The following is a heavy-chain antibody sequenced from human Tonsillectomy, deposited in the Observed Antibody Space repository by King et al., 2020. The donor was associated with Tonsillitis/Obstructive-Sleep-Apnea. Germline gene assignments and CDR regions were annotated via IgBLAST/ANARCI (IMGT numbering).Heavy chain of an antibody. Sequence: VQLVESGGVVVQPGGSLRLSCAASGFTFDDYTMHWVRQAPGKGLEWVSLISWDGGSTYYADSVKGRFTISRDNSKNSLYLQMNSLRTEDTALYYCAKDHCSSTSCYYYYYYYMDVWGKGTTVTVSS. J-gene: IGHJ6*03. CDR1: GFTFDDYT. CDR2: ISWDGGST. V-gene: IGHV3-43*01. CDR3: AKDHCSSTSCYYYYYYYMDV. D-gene: IGHD2-2*01.